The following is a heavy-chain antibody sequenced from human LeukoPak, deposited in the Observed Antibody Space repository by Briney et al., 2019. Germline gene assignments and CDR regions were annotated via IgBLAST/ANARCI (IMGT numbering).Heavy chain of an antibody. CDR3: ARHGPLAMVYAGTFDY. CDR2: IYYSGNT. Sequence: SETLSLTCTVSGGSIRSSSYYWGWIRQPPGKGLEWIVSIYYSGNTYYNPSLKSRVTISVDTSENQFSLNLSSVTAADTAVYYCARHGPLAMVYAGTFDYWGQGTLVTVSS. D-gene: IGHD2-8*01. V-gene: IGHV4-39*01. J-gene: IGHJ4*02. CDR1: GGSIRSSSYY.